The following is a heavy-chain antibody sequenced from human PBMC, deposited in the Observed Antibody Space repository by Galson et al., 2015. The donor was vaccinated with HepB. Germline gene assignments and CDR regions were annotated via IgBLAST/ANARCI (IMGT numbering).Heavy chain of an antibody. CDR2: ISYDGSNK. CDR3: AKSRFPIAAARGGLWDY. D-gene: IGHD6-13*01. CDR1: GFTFSSYG. V-gene: IGHV3-30*18. Sequence: SLRLSCAASGFTFSSYGMRWVRQAPGKGLEWVAVISYDGSNKYYADSVKGRFTISRDNSKNTLYLQMNSLRAEDTAVYYCAKSRFPIAAARGGLWDYWGQGTLVTVSS. J-gene: IGHJ4*02.